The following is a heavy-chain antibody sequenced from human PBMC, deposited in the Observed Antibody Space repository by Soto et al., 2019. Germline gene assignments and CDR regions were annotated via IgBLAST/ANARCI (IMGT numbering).Heavy chain of an antibody. CDR3: AKVSYPPRGGWFDP. V-gene: IGHV3-23*01. CDR1: GFTFSSYA. D-gene: IGHD3-3*01. J-gene: IGHJ5*02. CDR2: ISGSGGST. Sequence: PGGSLRLSCAASGFTFSSYAMSWVRQAPGKGLEWVSAISGSGGSTYYADSVKGRFTISRDNSKNTLYLQMNSLRAEDTAVYYYAKVSYPPRGGWFDPWGPAPLVTLSS.